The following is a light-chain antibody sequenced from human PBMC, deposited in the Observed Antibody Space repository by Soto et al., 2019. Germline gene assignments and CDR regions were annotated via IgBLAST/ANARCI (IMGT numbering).Light chain of an antibody. J-gene: IGKJ1*01. CDR3: QQYGDSPRS. CDR1: QSVRNN. V-gene: IGKV3-15*01. CDR2: DAT. Sequence: EVVMTQSPATLSVSPGERATLSCKASQSVRNNLVWYLQKPGQAPRPIIYDATTRATGIPVRFSGSGSGTEFTLTISRLEPGDFAVYYCQQYGDSPRSFGQGTKVDIK.